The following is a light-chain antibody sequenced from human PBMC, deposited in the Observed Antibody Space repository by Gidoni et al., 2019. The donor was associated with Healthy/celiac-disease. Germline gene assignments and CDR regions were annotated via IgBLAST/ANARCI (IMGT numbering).Light chain of an antibody. CDR1: PDISNY. CDR2: DAS. V-gene: IGKV1-33*01. J-gene: IGKJ4*01. Sequence: DIQMTQSPSSLSASVGDRVTITCQASPDISNYLNWYQQKPGKAPKLLIYDASNLETGVPSRFSGSGSGTDFTFTISSLPPEDIATYYCQPYDNLPLTFGGGTKVEIK. CDR3: QPYDNLPLT.